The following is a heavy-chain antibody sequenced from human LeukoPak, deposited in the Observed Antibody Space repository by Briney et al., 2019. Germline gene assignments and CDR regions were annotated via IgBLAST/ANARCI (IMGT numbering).Heavy chain of an antibody. J-gene: IGHJ4*02. CDR3: ARITQTDYDFDY. D-gene: IGHD4-17*01. CDR1: GYAFTSYG. V-gene: IGHV1-18*01. CDR2: ISTYNGNT. Sequence: GASVKVSCKASGYAFTSYGISWVRQAPGQGLEWMGWISTYNGNTDYAQKLQGRVTMTTDTSTSTAYMELRSLRSDDTAVYYCARITQTDYDFDYWGQGTLVTVSS.